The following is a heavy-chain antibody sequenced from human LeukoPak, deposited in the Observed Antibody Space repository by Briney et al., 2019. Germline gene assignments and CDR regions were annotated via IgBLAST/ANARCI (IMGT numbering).Heavy chain of an antibody. J-gene: IGHJ5*02. Sequence: PGGSLRLSCAASGFTFSGYSMNWVRQAPGKGLEWVSSISSGSSFIYYADSVKGRFTVSRDNAKNSLYLQMNSLRAEDTAVYYCARDQGGGRWFDPWGQGTLVTVSS. D-gene: IGHD1-26*01. V-gene: IGHV3-21*01. CDR3: ARDQGGGRWFDP. CDR2: ISSGSSFI. CDR1: GFTFSGYS.